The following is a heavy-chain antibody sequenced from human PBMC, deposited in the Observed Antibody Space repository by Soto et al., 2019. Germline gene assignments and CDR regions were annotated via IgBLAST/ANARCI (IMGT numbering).Heavy chain of an antibody. V-gene: IGHV3-23*01. D-gene: IGHD2-8*02. CDR2: ITGGSGFT. CDR3: AKATATGGGAFDI. J-gene: IGHJ3*02. CDR1: GFTFSTFA. Sequence: GGSLRLSCAASGFTFSTFAMNWVRQAPGKGLEWVSGITGGSGFTFYADSVKGRFTISRDDSENTLFLQMSSLRAEDTALYYCAKATATGGGAFDICGQGTMVTVSS.